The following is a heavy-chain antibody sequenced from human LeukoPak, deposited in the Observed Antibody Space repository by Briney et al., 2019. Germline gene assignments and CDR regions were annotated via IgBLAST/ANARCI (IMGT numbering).Heavy chain of an antibody. CDR1: GFTFSSYA. D-gene: IGHD2-2*01. CDR3: AKSIPYCSSTSCSYYFDY. CDR2: ISGRGGST. Sequence: GGSLRLSCAASGFTFSSYAMSWVRQAPGKGLEWVSPISGRGGSTYYADSVKGRFTISRDNSKNTLYLQMNSLRAEDTAVYYCAKSIPYCSSTSCSYYFDYWGQGTLVTVSS. J-gene: IGHJ4*02. V-gene: IGHV3-23*01.